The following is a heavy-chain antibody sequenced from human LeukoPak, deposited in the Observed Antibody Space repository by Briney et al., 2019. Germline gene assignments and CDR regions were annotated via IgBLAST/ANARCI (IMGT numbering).Heavy chain of an antibody. CDR3: ARDHRTAMSKALGAFDI. CDR1: GYIFTSYG. V-gene: IGHV1-18*01. Sequence: GASVKVSCKASGYIFTSYGINWVRQAPGQGLEWMGWITAYNGNTNYAQKLQGRVTMTTDTSTSTAYMELRSLRSDDTAVYYCARDHRTAMSKALGAFDIWGQGTMVTVSS. D-gene: IGHD5-18*01. CDR2: ITAYNGNT. J-gene: IGHJ3*02.